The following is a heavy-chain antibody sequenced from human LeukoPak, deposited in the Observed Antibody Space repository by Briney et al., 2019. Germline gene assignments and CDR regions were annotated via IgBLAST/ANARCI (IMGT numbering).Heavy chain of an antibody. CDR2: INPNSGGT. V-gene: IGHV1-2*02. CDR3: ARALAVAADFGY. CDR1: GYTFTAYY. J-gene: IGHJ4*02. D-gene: IGHD6-19*01. Sequence: ASVKVSCKAPGYTFTAYYMHWVRQAPGQGLEWMGWINPNSGGTNYAQKFQGRVTMTRDTSISTAYMELSRLTSDDTAVYYCARALAVAADFGYWGQGTLVTVSS.